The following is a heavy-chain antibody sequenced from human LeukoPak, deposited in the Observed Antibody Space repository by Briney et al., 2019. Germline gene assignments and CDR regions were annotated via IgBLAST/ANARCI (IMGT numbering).Heavy chain of an antibody. CDR3: TRGRGLAAAGVVAALSLGAFDI. CDR2: IRSKAYGGTT. Sequence: PGGFLRLSCTASGFTFGDYAMSWFRQAPGKGLEWVGFIRSKAYGGTTEYAASVKGRFTISRDDSKSIAYLQMNSLKTEDTAVYYCTRGRGLAAAGVVAALSLGAFDIWGQGTMVTVSS. J-gene: IGHJ3*02. V-gene: IGHV3-49*03. D-gene: IGHD2-15*01. CDR1: GFTFGDYA.